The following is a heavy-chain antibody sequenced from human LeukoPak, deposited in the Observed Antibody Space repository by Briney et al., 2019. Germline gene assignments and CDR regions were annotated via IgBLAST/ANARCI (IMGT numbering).Heavy chain of an antibody. Sequence: SETLSLTCVVHGGSFSDYSWSWIRQPPGKGLEWIGEISHSGGTNYNPSLKSRVTMSVDTSNNRFSLKLKSVTAADTAVYYCARDGIAVFGVITGNYYYMDVWGNGTTVTVSS. J-gene: IGHJ6*03. D-gene: IGHD3-3*01. V-gene: IGHV4-34*01. CDR3: ARDGIAVFGVITGNYYYMDV. CDR2: ISHSGGT. CDR1: GGSFSDYS.